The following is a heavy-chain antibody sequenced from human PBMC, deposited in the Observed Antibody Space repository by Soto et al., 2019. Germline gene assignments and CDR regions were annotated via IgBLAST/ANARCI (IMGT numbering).Heavy chain of an antibody. CDR2: IWYDGSNK. J-gene: IGHJ6*02. CDR3: ARDPADPYYDMDV. CDR1: GFTFSNYG. V-gene: IGHV3-33*01. Sequence: GGSLRLSCAASGFTFSNYGMHWVRQAPVKGLEWVAVIWYDGSNKYYADSVKGRFTISRDNSKNTLYLQMNSLRAEDTAVYYCARDPADPYYDMDVWGQGTTVTVSS.